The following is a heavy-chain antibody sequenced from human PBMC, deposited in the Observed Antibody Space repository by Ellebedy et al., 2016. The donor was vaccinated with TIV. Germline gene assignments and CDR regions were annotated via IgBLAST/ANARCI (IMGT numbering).Heavy chain of an antibody. J-gene: IGHJ4*02. D-gene: IGHD1-20*01. CDR3: ARHVLHNWNPGFDY. CDR1: GYTFTSYW. Sequence: GESLKISCKGSGYTFTSYWIGWVRQMPRKGVEWRGIIYTGDSETRYSPSFQGQVNISAEKSINTAYLQWSSLKASDTAMYYCARHVLHNWNPGFDYWGQGTLVTVSS. V-gene: IGHV5-51*01. CDR2: IYTGDSET.